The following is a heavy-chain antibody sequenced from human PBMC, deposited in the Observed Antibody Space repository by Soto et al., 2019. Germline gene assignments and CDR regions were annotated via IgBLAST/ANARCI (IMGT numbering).Heavy chain of an antibody. J-gene: IGHJ4*02. D-gene: IGHD2-2*02. V-gene: IGHV1-8*01. Sequence: ASVKVSCKASGYTFTSYDINWVRQATGQGLEWMGWMNPNSGNTGYAQKFQGRVTMSRNTSISTAYMELSSLRSEDTAVYYCASSFTLPAAIGYWGQGTLVTVSS. CDR1: GYTFTSYD. CDR3: ASSFTLPAAIGY. CDR2: MNPNSGNT.